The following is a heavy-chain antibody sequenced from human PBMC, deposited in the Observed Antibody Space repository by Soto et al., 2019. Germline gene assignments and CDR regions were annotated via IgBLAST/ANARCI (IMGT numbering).Heavy chain of an antibody. CDR2: IIPIFGIA. J-gene: IGHJ4*02. CDR1: GGTFSSYA. V-gene: IGHV1-69*10. D-gene: IGHD6-13*01. Sequence: ASVKVSCKASGGTFSSYAISWVRQAPGQGLEWMGGIIPIFGIANYAQKFQGRVTITADKSTSTAYMELSSLRSEDTAVYYCARDHEAYSSSPRTYYFDYWGQGTLVTVSS. CDR3: ARDHEAYSSSPRTYYFDY.